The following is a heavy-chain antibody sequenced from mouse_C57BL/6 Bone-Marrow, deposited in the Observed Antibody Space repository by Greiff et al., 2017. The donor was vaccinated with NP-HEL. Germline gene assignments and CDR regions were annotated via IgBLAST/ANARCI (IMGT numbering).Heavy chain of an antibody. CDR2: ISSGGSYP. J-gene: IGHJ3*01. Sequence: EVQRVESGGDLVKPGGSLKLSCAASGFTFSSYGMSWVRQTPDKRLEWVATISSGGSYPYYPDSVKGRFTISRDNAKNTLYLQMSSLKSEDTAMYYCARHPPRICYGYDAWFAYWSQGTLVTVSA. D-gene: IGHD2-2*01. CDR3: ARHPPRICYGYDAWFAY. CDR1: GFTFSSYG. V-gene: IGHV5-6*01.